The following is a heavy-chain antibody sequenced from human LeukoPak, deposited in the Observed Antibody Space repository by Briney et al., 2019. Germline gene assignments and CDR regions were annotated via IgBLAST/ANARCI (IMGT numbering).Heavy chain of an antibody. J-gene: IGHJ6*02. Sequence: SETLSLTCTVSGGSISSYYWSWIRQPPGKGLEWIGYIYYSGSTNYNPSLKSRVTISVDTSKNQFSLKLSSVTAADTAVYYCARLPHYYGSGSYYEKYYYYYYGMDVWGQGTTVTVSS. CDR1: GGSISSYY. CDR2: IYYSGST. V-gene: IGHV4-59*01. CDR3: ARLPHYYGSGSYYEKYYYYYYGMDV. D-gene: IGHD3-10*01.